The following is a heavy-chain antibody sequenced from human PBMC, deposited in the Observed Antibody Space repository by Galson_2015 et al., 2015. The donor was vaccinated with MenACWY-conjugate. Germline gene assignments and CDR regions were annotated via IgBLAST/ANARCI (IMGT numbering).Heavy chain of an antibody. V-gene: IGHV6-1*01. CDR3: ARGLGSGYDYYFDY. CDR1: GDSVSSNIAA. Sequence: CAISGDSVSSNIAAWNWIRQSPSRGLEWLGRTFYRSAWNNEYAVSVKSRIRINPDTSKNQFSLQLNSMTPEDTAVYYCARGLGSGYDYYFDYWGQGTLDTVSS. D-gene: IGHD5-12*01. CDR2: TFYRSAWNN. J-gene: IGHJ4*02.